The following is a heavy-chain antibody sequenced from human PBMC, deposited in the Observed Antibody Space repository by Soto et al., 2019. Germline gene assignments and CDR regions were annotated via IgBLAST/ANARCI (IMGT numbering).Heavy chain of an antibody. CDR3: ARDERPWYYDSRLLITYYLDD. CDR2: ISAYNGNT. Sequence: ASVNVSCKSSGHTFTSYGISWVRQAPGQGLEWMGWISAYNGNTNYAQKLQGRVTMTTDTSTSTAYMELRSLRADDTAVYYCARDERPWYYDSRLLITYYLDDWGQGTMVTVSS. CDR1: GHTFTSYG. V-gene: IGHV1-18*04. J-gene: IGHJ4*02. D-gene: IGHD3-22*01.